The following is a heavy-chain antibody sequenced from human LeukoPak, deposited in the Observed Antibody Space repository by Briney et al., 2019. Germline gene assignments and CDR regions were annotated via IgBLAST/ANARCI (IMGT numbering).Heavy chain of an antibody. J-gene: IGHJ4*02. CDR2: ISISGNTI. V-gene: IGHV3-48*02. D-gene: IGHD6-13*01. CDR1: GFTFSSYG. Sequence: GGSLRLSCAASGFTFSSYGMNWVRQAPGKGLEWVSYISISGNTIYYADSVKGRFTISRDNSRNSLYLQMNSLRDEDTAVYYCARDPGKAAAGSLDYWGQGTLVTVSS. CDR3: ARDPGKAAAGSLDY.